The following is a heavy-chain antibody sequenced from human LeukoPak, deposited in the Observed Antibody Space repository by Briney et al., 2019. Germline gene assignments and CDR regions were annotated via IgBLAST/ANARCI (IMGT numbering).Heavy chain of an antibody. CDR1: GGSISNTNW. Sequence: SETLSLTCGVSGGSISNTNWWSWVRQPPGQGLEWIGEISLTGLTHYNPSLESRVTVSLDKSKNQLSLNLSSVTAADTAVYYCARQSISGSSLSYFDYWGQGTLVNVSS. D-gene: IGHD3-22*01. J-gene: IGHJ4*02. V-gene: IGHV4-4*02. CDR3: ARQSISGSSLSYFDY. CDR2: ISLTGLT.